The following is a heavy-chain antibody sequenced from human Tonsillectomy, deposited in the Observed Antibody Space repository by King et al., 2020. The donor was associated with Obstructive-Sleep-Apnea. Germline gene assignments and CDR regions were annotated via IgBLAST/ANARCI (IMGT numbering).Heavy chain of an antibody. J-gene: IGHJ4*02. Sequence: QLVQSGAEVKKPGASVKVSCKASGYTFTGYNIHWVRQAPGQGLEWMGWINPHSGDTNYVQKFQGRVTMTRDTSISTAYMELSRLRSDDTAVYYCGIYSSGWYRFNHWGQGTLVTVSS. CDR3: GIYSSGWYRFNH. CDR1: GYTFTGYN. V-gene: IGHV1-2*02. D-gene: IGHD6-19*01. CDR2: INPHSGDT.